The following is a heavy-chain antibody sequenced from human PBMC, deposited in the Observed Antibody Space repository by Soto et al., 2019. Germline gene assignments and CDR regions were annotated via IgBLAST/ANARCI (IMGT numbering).Heavy chain of an antibody. D-gene: IGHD3-10*01. Sequence: QVQLQESGPGLVKPSETLSLTCTVSGGSISSYYWSWIRQPPGQGLEWIGYIYYSGSTSYNPSLKSRVTISVDTSKNQFSLKLSSVTAADSAVYYCASALWFGDGGAYGMDVWGQGTTVTVS. V-gene: IGHV4-59*01. CDR2: IYYSGST. J-gene: IGHJ6*02. CDR1: GGSISSYY. CDR3: ASALWFGDGGAYGMDV.